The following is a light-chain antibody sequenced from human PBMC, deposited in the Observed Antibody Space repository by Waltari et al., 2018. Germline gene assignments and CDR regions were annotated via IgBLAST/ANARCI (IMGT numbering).Light chain of an antibody. CDR2: AAS. CDR3: QQSYISSPIT. CDR1: QSISDY. V-gene: IGKV1-39*01. J-gene: IGKJ5*01. Sequence: DIQMTQSPSSLSASVGDRVNITCRASQSISDYLNWYQQKPGKAPKFLIHAASSLQSGVPSRFSGSGSGTDFTLTISSLQPEDSATYYCQQSYISSPITFGQGTRLEIK.